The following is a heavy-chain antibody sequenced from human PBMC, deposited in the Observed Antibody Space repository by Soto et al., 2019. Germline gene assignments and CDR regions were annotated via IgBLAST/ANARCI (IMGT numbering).Heavy chain of an antibody. V-gene: IGHV4-30-2*01. CDR2: IYHSGST. D-gene: IGHD3-3*01. Sequence: SETLSLTCAVSGGAIISGGYSLICIRQPPWNGLELIGYIYHSGSTYYNPSLKSRVTISVDRSKNQFSLKLSSVTAADTAVYYCARGPRLSNYDFWSGYYSDYYYGMDVWGQGTTVTVSS. CDR1: GGAIISGGYS. J-gene: IGHJ6*02. CDR3: ARGPRLSNYDFWSGYYSDYYYGMDV.